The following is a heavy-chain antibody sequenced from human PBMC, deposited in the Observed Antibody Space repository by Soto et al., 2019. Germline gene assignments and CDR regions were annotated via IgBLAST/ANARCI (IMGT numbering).Heavy chain of an antibody. D-gene: IGHD2-15*01. CDR3: AKGRGGFYCSGDSCYFDY. CDR1: GFTFDDYA. CDR2: ISWNTGSI. Sequence: GGSLRLSCAASGFTFDDYAMHWVRQAPGKGLEWVSGISWNTGSIGYVDSVKGRFTISRDDAKNSLYLQMNSLRAEDTALYYCAKGRGGFYCSGDSCYFDYWGQGTLVTVSS. V-gene: IGHV3-9*01. J-gene: IGHJ4*02.